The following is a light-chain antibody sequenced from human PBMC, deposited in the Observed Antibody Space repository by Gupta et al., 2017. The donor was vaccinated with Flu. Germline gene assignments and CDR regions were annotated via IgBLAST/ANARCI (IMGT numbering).Light chain of an antibody. V-gene: IGKV3-20*01. CDR2: GGS. CDR1: HRVRSSY. CDR3: YRDSTSREA. Sequence: GTLSLSPGERVTLSFRASHRVRSSYLARHQHEPGQAARLLIYGGSSTATRIPDRFSGCGSGIALTLSIMRREPEAFAVYYFYRDSTSREAFGQGTNVEIK. J-gene: IGKJ1*01.